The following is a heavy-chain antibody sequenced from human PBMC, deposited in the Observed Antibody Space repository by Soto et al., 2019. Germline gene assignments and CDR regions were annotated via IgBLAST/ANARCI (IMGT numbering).Heavy chain of an antibody. Sequence: SETLSLTCAVYGGSFSGYYWSWIRQPPGKGLEWIGEINHSGSTNYNPSLKSRVTISVDTSKNQFSLKLSSVTAADTAVYYCARAVAPTVGYYGMDVWGQGTTVTV. CDR3: ARAVAPTVGYYGMDV. CDR1: GGSFSGYY. CDR2: INHSGST. V-gene: IGHV4-34*01. J-gene: IGHJ6*02. D-gene: IGHD6-19*01.